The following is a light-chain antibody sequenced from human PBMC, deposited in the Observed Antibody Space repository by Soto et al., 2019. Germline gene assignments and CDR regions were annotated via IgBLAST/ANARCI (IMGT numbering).Light chain of an antibody. CDR2: DVN. J-gene: IGLJ2*01. CDR1: SSDVGGYNF. CDR3: SSYTTISTVV. Sequence: QSALTQPASVSGSPGQSITISCTGTSSDVGGYNFVSWYQHQSGNAPQLIIYDVNNRPSGISNRFSGSKSGNTASLTISGLQGDDEADYYCSSYTTISTVVFGGGTKVTVL. V-gene: IGLV2-14*01.